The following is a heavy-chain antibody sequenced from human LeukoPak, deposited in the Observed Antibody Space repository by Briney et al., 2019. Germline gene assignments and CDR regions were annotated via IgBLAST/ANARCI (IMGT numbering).Heavy chain of an antibody. V-gene: IGHV3-23*01. D-gene: IGHD4-11*01. CDR2: ISGTGGST. Sequence: GGSLRLSCAASRFTFSSYAMSWVRQAPGKGLGWVSVISGTGGSTYYADSVKGRFTIARDNSKNTLYLQMNSLRAEDTAVYYCAKADYSRNYMDVRGKGTTVTVSS. CDR1: RFTFSSYA. J-gene: IGHJ6*03. CDR3: AKADYSRNYMDV.